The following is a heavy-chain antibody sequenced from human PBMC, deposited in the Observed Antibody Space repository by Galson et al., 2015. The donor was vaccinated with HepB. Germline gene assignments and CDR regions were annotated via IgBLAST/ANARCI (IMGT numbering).Heavy chain of an antibody. Sequence: SVKVSCKASGGTFSSYAISWVRQAPGQGLEWMGWINPNSGGTNYAQKFQGRVTMTRDTSISTAYMELSRLRSDDTAVYYCARASYYYDSSGYAFDIWGQGTMVTVSS. V-gene: IGHV1-2*02. CDR2: INPNSGGT. D-gene: IGHD3-22*01. J-gene: IGHJ3*02. CDR3: ARASYYYDSSGYAFDI. CDR1: GGTFSSYA.